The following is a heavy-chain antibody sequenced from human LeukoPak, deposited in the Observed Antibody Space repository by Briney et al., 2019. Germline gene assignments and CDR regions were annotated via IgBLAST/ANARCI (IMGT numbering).Heavy chain of an antibody. Sequence: GGSLRLSCAASGFTFSTSWMHWVRQAPGKGLVWVSYISSSSSTIYYSDSVKGRFTISRDNAKNSLYLQMNSLRAEDTAVYFCSRNPTAYNWFDPWGQGTLVTVSS. D-gene: IGHD1-14*01. CDR1: GFTFSTSW. CDR3: SRNPTAYNWFDP. J-gene: IGHJ5*02. V-gene: IGHV3-48*01. CDR2: ISSSSSTI.